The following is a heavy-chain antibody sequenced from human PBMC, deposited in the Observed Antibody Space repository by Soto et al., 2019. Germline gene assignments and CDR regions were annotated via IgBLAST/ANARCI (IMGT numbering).Heavy chain of an antibody. V-gene: IGHV3-23*01. CDR1: GFTFSSYA. Sequence: EVQLLESGGGLVQPGGSLRLSCAASGFTFSSYAMSWVRQARGRGVEWVSAISGSGGSTYYADCAKGRFTISSDNSKNTLYLQMNSLRAEDTAVYYCAKEGDDRTKGGAFDLWGQGTMVTVSS. CDR3: AKEGDDRTKGGAFDL. J-gene: IGHJ3*01. CDR2: ISGSGGST. D-gene: IGHD1-7*01.